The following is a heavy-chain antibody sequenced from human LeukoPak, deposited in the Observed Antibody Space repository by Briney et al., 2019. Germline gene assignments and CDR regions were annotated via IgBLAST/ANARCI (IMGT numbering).Heavy chain of an antibody. D-gene: IGHD3-22*01. CDR1: GSTFSTYT. Sequence: GGSLRLSCAASGSTFSTYTMNWVRQAPGKGLEWVSSISSRSTYIYDADSVKGRFTISRDNAKNSLYLQMNSLRAEDTAVYYCARDRDYYYDSSGYYYLDYWGQGTLVTVSS. CDR2: ISSRSTYI. CDR3: ARDRDYYYDSSGYYYLDY. V-gene: IGHV3-21*06. J-gene: IGHJ4*02.